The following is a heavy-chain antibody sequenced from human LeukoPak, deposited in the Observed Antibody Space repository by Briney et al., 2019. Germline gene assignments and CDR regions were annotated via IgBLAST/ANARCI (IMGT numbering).Heavy chain of an antibody. J-gene: IGHJ5*02. Sequence: SETLSLTCTASGGSISSSSHYWGWIRQPPGKGLEWIGEINHSGSTNYNPSLKSRVTISVDTSKNQFSLKLSSVTAADTAVYYCARSFSYYGSGSSRYWFDPWGQGTLVTVSS. CDR3: ARSFSYYGSGSSRYWFDP. CDR2: INHSGST. CDR1: GGSISSSSHY. D-gene: IGHD3-10*01. V-gene: IGHV4-39*07.